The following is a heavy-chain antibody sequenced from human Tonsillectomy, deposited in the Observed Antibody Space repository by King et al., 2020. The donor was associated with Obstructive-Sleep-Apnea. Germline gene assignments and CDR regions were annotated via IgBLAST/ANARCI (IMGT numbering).Heavy chain of an antibody. J-gene: IGHJ3*02. CDR2: IIPILGIA. CDR1: GGTFSSYA. V-gene: IGHV1-69*04. D-gene: IGHD3-3*01. Sequence: AQLVQSGAEVKKPGSSVKVSCKASGGTFSSYAISWVRQAPGQGLEWMGGIIPILGIANYAQKFQGRVTITADKSTSTAYMELSSLRSEDTAVYYCAREREGGYYTHDAFDIWGQGTMVTVSS. CDR3: AREREGGYYTHDAFDI.